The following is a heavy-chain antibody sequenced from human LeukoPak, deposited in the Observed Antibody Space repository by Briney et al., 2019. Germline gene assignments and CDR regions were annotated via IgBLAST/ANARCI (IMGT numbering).Heavy chain of an antibody. CDR2: ISGSDNST. CDR1: GFTFSSYA. CDR3: ATPLYCSSTSCYTPLGDY. J-gene: IGHJ4*02. V-gene: IGHV3-23*01. D-gene: IGHD2-2*02. Sequence: GGSLRLSCAASGFTFSSYAMSWVRQAPGKGLEWVSGISGSDNSTYYAESVKGRFTISRDNSKNTLYLQMNSLRAEDTAVYYCATPLYCSSTSCYTPLGDYWGQGTLVTVSS.